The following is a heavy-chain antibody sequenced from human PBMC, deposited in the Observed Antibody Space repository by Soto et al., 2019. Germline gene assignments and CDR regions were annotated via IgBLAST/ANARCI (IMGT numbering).Heavy chain of an antibody. V-gene: IGHV5-10-1*01. CDR1: GYSFTSYW. CDR2: IDPSDSYT. D-gene: IGHD3-22*01. Sequence: GESLKISCKCSGYSFTSYWISWVRQMPGKGLEWMGRIDPSDSYTNYSPSFQGHVTISADKSISTAYLQWSSLKASDTAMYYCATTVVTDYYYYYGMDVWGQGTTVTVSS. J-gene: IGHJ6*02. CDR3: ATTVVTDYYYYYGMDV.